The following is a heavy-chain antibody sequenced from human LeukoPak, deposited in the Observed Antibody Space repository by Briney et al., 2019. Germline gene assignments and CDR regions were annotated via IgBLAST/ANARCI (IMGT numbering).Heavy chain of an antibody. V-gene: IGHV3-23*01. D-gene: IGHD2-8*02. CDR1: GFTFSSHA. J-gene: IGHJ4*02. Sequence: GGSLRLSCAASGFTFSSHAMSWVRQAPGKGLEWVSSIGAGGYTTHYADSVKGRFTISRDNSKNTMYLQLNSLRAEDTAVYYCVQSSLTGTFYFDCWGQGTLVTVSS. CDR3: VQSSLTGTFYFDC. CDR2: IGAGGYTT.